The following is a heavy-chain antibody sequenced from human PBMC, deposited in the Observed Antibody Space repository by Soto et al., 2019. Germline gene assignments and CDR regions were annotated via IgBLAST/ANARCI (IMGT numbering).Heavy chain of an antibody. CDR3: AREGSYSAYNFAHGIQLWSFDF. J-gene: IGHJ4*02. V-gene: IGHV4-4*07. CDR2: IFSSGST. Sequence: SETLSLTCTVSGGSINTFYWSWVRQPAGKGLEWIGRIFSSGSTSFNPSLESRVAMSVDTSHNHLSLTLSSVTAAERAVYYCAREGSYSAYNFAHGIQLWSFDFWGQGALVTVSS. D-gene: IGHD5-12*01. CDR1: GGSINTFY.